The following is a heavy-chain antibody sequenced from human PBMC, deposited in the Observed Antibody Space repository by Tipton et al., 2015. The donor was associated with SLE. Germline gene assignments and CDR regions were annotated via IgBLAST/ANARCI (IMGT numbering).Heavy chain of an antibody. J-gene: IGHJ1*01. D-gene: IGHD2-2*01. V-gene: IGHV4-59*04. CDR3: AVGYCSSVSCQREYFQH. CDR2: IYHSGSI. CDR1: GGFISIYY. Sequence: TLSLTCTVSGGFISIYYWSWIRQPPGKGLEWIGYIYHSGSIYYNPSLKSRVTISVDTSKNQFSLKLNSVTAADTAVYYCAVGYCSSVSCQREYFQHWGQGTLVTVSS.